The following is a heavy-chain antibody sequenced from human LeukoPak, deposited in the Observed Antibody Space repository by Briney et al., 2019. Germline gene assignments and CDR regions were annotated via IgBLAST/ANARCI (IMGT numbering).Heavy chain of an antibody. Sequence: GGSLRLSCAASGFTFSNYWMNWVRQAPGKGLEWVARMKQDGSEKYYVESVKGRFTISRDNAKKSVYLQMDSLRADDTAVYYCAREGYCSGGICSYDNWGQGTLVTVSS. CDR2: MKQDGSEK. J-gene: IGHJ4*02. CDR1: GFTFSNYW. CDR3: AREGYCSGGICSYDN. D-gene: IGHD2-15*01. V-gene: IGHV3-7*01.